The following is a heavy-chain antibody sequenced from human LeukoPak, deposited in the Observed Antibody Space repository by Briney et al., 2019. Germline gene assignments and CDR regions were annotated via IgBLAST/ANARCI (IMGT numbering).Heavy chain of an antibody. CDR3: TKGTIWLPFDY. J-gene: IGHJ4*02. CDR2: ISGSGGST. Sequence: GGSLRLSCAASGFTLSNYAMSWARQARGKGLEWVSAISGSGGSTYYADSVKGRFTISRDNSKNTLYLQMNSLRAEDTAVYYCTKGTIWLPFDYWGQGTLVTVSS. V-gene: IGHV3-23*01. CDR1: GFTLSNYA. D-gene: IGHD5-18*01.